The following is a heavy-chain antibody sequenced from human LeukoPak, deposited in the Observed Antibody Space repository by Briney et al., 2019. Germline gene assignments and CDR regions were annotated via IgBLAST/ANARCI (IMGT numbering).Heavy chain of an antibody. D-gene: IGHD3-10*01. CDR1: GGSISSSSYY. Sequence: PSETLSLTCTVSGGSISSSSYYWGWIRQPPGKGLEWIGSIYYSGSTYYNPSLKSRVTISVDTSKNQFSLKLSSVTVADTAVYYCARMLYGPGSYSEQIDYWGQGTLVTVSS. CDR3: ARMLYGPGSYSEQIDY. V-gene: IGHV4-39*01. CDR2: IYYSGST. J-gene: IGHJ4*02.